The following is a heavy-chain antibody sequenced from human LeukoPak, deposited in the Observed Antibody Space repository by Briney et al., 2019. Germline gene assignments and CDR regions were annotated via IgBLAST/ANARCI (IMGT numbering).Heavy chain of an antibody. V-gene: IGHV1-18*01. CDR3: AREGRRLERLRNFDY. CDR1: GYTFSTYG. D-gene: IGHD1-1*01. Sequence: GASVKVSCKASGYTFSTYGIAWVRQAPGQGLEWMGWISGYNGNTNYAQKFQGRVTMTTDTTTTTAYMELRSLRSDDTAVYYCAREGRRLERLRNFDYWGQGTLVTVSS. J-gene: IGHJ4*02. CDR2: ISGYNGNT.